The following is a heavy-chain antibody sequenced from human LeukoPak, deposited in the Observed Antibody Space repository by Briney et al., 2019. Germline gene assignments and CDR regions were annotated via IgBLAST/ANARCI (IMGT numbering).Heavy chain of an antibody. D-gene: IGHD2-2*01. CDR1: EYTFTGYY. J-gene: IGHJ5*02. V-gene: IGHV1-2*06. CDR2: INPNSGGT. CDR3: ARGPPLKYCSNTNCKPTFDP. Sequence: GSVKVSCKASEYTFTGYYMQWVRQAPGRGLEWMGRINPNSGGTNYAQQFQGRVTMTRDTSISTAYMELSRLRSDDTAVYYCARGPPLKYCSNTNCKPTFDPWGQGTLVTVSS.